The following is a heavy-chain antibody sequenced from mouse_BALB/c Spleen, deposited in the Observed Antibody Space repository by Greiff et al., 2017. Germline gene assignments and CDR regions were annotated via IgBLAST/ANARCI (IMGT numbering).Heavy chain of an antibody. Sequence: VQLVESGPGLVAPSQSLSITCTVSGFSLTSYGVHWVRQPPGKGLEWLGVIWAGGSTNYNSALMSRLSISKDNSKSQVFLKMNSLQANDTAIYYCARKNYGNAWFAYWGQGTLVTVSA. CDR2: IWAGGST. CDR1: GFSLTSYG. CDR3: ARKNYGNAWFAY. D-gene: IGHD2-1*01. V-gene: IGHV2-9*02. J-gene: IGHJ3*01.